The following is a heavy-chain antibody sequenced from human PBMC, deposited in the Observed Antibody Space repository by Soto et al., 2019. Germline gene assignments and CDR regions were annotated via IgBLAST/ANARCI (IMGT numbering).Heavy chain of an antibody. CDR1: GYRFTIYW. D-gene: IGHD3-22*01. J-gene: IGHJ4*02. Sequence: GESLRISFKGSGYRFTIYWIGLVRQMPGKGLEWMGIIYPGDSDTRCSPYFQGQVTISADKSISTAYLQWSSLNASDTAIYYCARRDSSGYPLAYRGQGTLVTVS. CDR2: IYPGDSDT. V-gene: IGHV5-51*01. CDR3: ARRDSSGYPLAY.